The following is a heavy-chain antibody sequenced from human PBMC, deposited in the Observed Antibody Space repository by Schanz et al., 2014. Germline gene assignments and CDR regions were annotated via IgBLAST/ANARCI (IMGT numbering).Heavy chain of an antibody. J-gene: IGHJ5*01. D-gene: IGHD2-8*02. CDR1: GFTFTDYY. V-gene: IGHV3-11*06. CDR2: ISHNTFYT. CDR3: ARDRDAGGYDS. Sequence: QVQLGESGGGLVKPGGSLRLSCAASGFTFTDYYISWIRQAPGMGLEWVSYISHNTFYTDYADSVKGRFTISRDNAKNSVYLQMNTLRAEDTALYYCARDRDAGGYDSWGQGTLVTVSS.